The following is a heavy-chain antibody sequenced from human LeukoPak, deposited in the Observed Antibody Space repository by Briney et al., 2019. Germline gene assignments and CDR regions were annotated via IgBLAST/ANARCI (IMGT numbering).Heavy chain of an antibody. CDR2: IIPIFGTA. CDR3: ARDRKAVYYDFWSGPSDY. V-gene: IGHV1-69*13. Sequence: SVKVSCKASGGTFSSYAISWVRQAPGQGLEWMGGIIPIFGTANYAQKFQGRVTITADESTSTAYMELSSLRSEDTAVYYCARDRKAVYYDFWSGPSDYWGQGTLVTVSS. D-gene: IGHD3-3*01. CDR1: GGTFSSYA. J-gene: IGHJ4*02.